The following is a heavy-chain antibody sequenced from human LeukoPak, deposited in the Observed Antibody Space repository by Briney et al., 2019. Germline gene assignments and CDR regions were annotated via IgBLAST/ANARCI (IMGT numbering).Heavy chain of an antibody. CDR1: GGSISSYY. J-gene: IGHJ4*02. Sequence: SETLSLTCTVSGGSISSYYWSWIRQPPGKGLEWIGYIYYSGSTNYNPSLKSRVTISVDTSKNQFSLKLTSMTAADTAVYYCARGWSSSGTIDYWGQGTLVTVSS. CDR2: IYYSGST. V-gene: IGHV4-59*12. D-gene: IGHD6-19*01. CDR3: ARGWSSSGTIDY.